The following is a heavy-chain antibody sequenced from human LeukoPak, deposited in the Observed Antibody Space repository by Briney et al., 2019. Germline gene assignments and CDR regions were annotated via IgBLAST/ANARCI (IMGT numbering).Heavy chain of an antibody. CDR3: ARVAVSPTWEGHYYYYYMDV. Sequence: GSLRLSCEASGFTLSSHWMSWVRQAPGKGLEWLGNINQDGSEKNSVDSVKGRFTISRDNAKNSLYLQMNSLRAEDTAVYYCARVAVSPTWEGHYYYYYMDVWGKGTTVTVSS. J-gene: IGHJ6*03. D-gene: IGHD1-26*01. CDR2: INQDGSEK. CDR1: GFTLSSHW. V-gene: IGHV3-7*01.